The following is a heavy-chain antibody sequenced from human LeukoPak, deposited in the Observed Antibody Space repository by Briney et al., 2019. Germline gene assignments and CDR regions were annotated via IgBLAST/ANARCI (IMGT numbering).Heavy chain of an antibody. CDR1: GFTFSSYA. J-gene: IGHJ4*02. D-gene: IGHD3-22*01. Sequence: PGGSLRLSCAASGFTFSSYAMSWVRQAPGKGLEWVSAISGSGGSTYYADSVKGRFTISRDNSKNTLYLQMNSLRAEDTAVYYCAKTPAYYYDSSGLADYWGQGTLVTVSS. V-gene: IGHV3-23*01. CDR3: AKTPAYYYDSSGLADY. CDR2: ISGSGGST.